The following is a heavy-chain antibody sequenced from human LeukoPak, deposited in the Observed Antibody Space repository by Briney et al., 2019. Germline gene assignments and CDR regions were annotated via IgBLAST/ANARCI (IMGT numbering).Heavy chain of an antibody. J-gene: IGHJ5*02. D-gene: IGHD2-2*01. CDR1: GYTFTSYG. CDR3: AKSGDIVVVQTGFDP. CDR2: ISAYNGNT. Sequence: ASVKVSCKASGYTFTSYGISWVRQAPGQGLEWMGWISAYNGNTNYAHKLQGRVTMTTDTSTSTAYMELRSLRSDDTAVYYCAKSGDIVVVQTGFDPWGQGTLVTVSS. V-gene: IGHV1-18*01.